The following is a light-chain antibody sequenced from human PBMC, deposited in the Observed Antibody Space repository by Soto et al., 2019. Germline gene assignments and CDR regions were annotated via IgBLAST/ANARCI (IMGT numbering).Light chain of an antibody. CDR1: HSVSDN. CDR3: QQYNNWPFS. CDR2: DVS. J-gene: IGKJ5*01. Sequence: EIVMTQSPATLSVSPGERATLSCRASHSVSDNLAWYQQKPGQAPRLLIYDVSTRATGVPARFSGTGSETDFTLTISGLQSEESAVYFCQQYNNWPFSVGQGTRLEIK. V-gene: IGKV3-15*01.